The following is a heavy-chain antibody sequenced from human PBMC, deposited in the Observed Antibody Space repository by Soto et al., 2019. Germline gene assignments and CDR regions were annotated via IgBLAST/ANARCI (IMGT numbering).Heavy chain of an antibody. V-gene: IGHV3-21*01. J-gene: IGHJ5*02. Sequence: PGGSLRLSCAASGFTFSSYTMNWVRQAPWKGLECVSSISSSSTSVYYADSVKGRFTISRDNAKNSLYLQMNSLRAEDTAVYYCASGPYFEILTGYFDPWGQGTLVTVSS. D-gene: IGHD3-9*01. CDR1: GFTFSSYT. CDR2: ISSSSTSV. CDR3: ASGPYFEILTGYFDP.